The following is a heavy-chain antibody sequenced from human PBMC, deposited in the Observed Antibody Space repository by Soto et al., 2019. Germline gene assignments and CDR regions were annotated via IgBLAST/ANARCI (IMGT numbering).Heavy chain of an antibody. V-gene: IGHV1-69*13. Sequence: SVKVSCKASGGTFSSYAISWVRQAPGQGLEWMGGIIPIFGTANYAQKFQGRVTITADESTSTAYMELSSLRSEDTAVYYCARDIGAGTFWFDPWGQGTLVTVSS. CDR1: GGTFSSYA. D-gene: IGHD6-19*01. J-gene: IGHJ5*02. CDR2: IIPIFGTA. CDR3: ARDIGAGTFWFDP.